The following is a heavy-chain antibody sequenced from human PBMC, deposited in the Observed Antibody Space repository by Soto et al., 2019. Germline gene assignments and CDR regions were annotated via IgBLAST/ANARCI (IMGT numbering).Heavy chain of an antibody. Sequence: QVQLVQSGAEVKKPGASVTVSCKTSGYTFSNYGINWVRQAPGQGLEWMGWISGNNGNTNYAQTIQRRVTMTTDTSTGTVDMELRSLKSHDTAIYYCSRFIMVGGWFDPNYYHGMDVWGQGTTVTVSS. J-gene: IGHJ6*02. CDR3: SRFIMVGGWFDPNYYHGMDV. D-gene: IGHD6-19*01. CDR2: ISGNNGNT. V-gene: IGHV1-18*01. CDR1: GYTFSNYG.